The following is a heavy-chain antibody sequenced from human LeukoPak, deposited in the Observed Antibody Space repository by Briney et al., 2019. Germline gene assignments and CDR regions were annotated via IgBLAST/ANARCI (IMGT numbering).Heavy chain of an antibody. J-gene: IGHJ4*02. CDR2: IIPIFGTA. CDR3: ARDSGGSGWYSYFDY. V-gene: IGHV1-69*13. Sequence: ASVKVSCKASGYTFTGYYMHWVRQAPGQGLEWMGGIIPIFGTANYAQKFQGRVTTTADESTSTAYMELSSLRSEDTAVYYCARDSGGSGWYSYFDYWGQGTLVTVSS. D-gene: IGHD6-19*01. CDR1: GYTFTGYY.